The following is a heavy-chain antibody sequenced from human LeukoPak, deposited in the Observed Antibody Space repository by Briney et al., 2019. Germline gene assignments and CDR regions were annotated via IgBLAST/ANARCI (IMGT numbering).Heavy chain of an antibody. CDR3: AREPYPPPWYYFDY. J-gene: IGHJ4*02. D-gene: IGHD2-8*02. CDR2: INPNSGGT. V-gene: IGHV1-2*02. Sequence: GASVKVSCKASGYTLTGHYIHWVRQAPGQGLEWMGWINPNSGGTSCAQKFQGRVTMTRDTSISTAYMELSRLRSDDTAFYYCAREPYPPPWYYFDYWGQGTLVTVSS. CDR1: GYTLTGHY.